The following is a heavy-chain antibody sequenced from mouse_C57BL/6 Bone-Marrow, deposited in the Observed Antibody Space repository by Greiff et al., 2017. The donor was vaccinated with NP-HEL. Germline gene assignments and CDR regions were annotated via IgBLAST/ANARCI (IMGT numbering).Heavy chain of an antibody. J-gene: IGHJ2*01. CDR3: ARHYDELWDY. CDR1: GYTFTSYW. CDR2: IDPSDSYT. V-gene: IGHV1-69*01. D-gene: IGHD2-3*01. Sequence: QVQLQQPGAELVMPGASVKLSCKASGYTFTSYWMHWVKQRPGQGLEWIGEIDPSDSYTNYNQKFKGKSTLTVDKSSSTAYMQLSSLTSEDSAVYYCARHYDELWDYWGQDTTLTVSS.